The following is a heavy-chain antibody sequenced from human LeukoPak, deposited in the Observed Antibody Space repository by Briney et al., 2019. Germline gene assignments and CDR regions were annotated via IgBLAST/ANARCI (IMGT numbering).Heavy chain of an antibody. D-gene: IGHD2-15*01. CDR1: GGSFSGYY. Sequence: SETLSLTCAVYGGSFSGYYWSWIRQPPGKGLEWIGEINHSGSTNYNPSLKSRVTISADTSKNQFSLKLSSVTAADTAVYYCASSRVAAASAFDIWGQGTMVTVSS. CDR2: INHSGST. V-gene: IGHV4-34*01. J-gene: IGHJ3*02. CDR3: ASSRVAAASAFDI.